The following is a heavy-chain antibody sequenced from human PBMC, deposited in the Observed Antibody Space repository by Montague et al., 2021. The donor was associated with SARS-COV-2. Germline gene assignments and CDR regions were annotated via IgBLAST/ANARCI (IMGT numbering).Heavy chain of an antibody. CDR2: TYYRSKWYT. CDR3: AREGTVPGPRGIYFDD. D-gene: IGHD1-1*01. Sequence: CAISGDSVSSHSAAWNWIRQSPSGGLEWPGRTYYRSKWYTDYAPSVKTRITITPDTSNNQFSLHLNSVTPGDTAVYYCAREGTVPGPRGIYFDDWGQGTLVTVSS. J-gene: IGHJ4*02. CDR1: GDSVSSHSAA. V-gene: IGHV6-1*01.